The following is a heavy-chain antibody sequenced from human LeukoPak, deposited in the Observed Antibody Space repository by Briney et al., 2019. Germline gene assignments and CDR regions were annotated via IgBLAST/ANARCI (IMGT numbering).Heavy chain of an antibody. CDR3: ARDHPFGELFFDY. Sequence: KSSETLSLTCTVSDGSISSSSYYWGWIRQPPGKGLEWIGSIYYSGSTYYNPSLKSRVTISVDTSKNQFSLKLSSVTAADTAVYYCARDHPFGELFFDYWGQGTLVTVSS. J-gene: IGHJ4*02. D-gene: IGHD3-10*01. CDR1: DGSISSSSYY. CDR2: IYYSGST. V-gene: IGHV4-39*07.